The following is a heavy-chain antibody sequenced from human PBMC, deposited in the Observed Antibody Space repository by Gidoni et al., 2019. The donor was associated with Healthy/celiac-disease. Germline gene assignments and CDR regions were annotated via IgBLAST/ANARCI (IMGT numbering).Heavy chain of an antibody. V-gene: IGHV4-39*01. D-gene: IGHD4-17*01. CDR1: GGSISSSSYY. J-gene: IGHJ4*02. CDR3: AGLGYGDYLKH. Sequence: QLQLQESCPGLVTASETLSLTCTVPGGSISSSSYYWGWLRQPPGKGLEWIGSTYYSGHTYYNPTLRFRVTRSVDTSKNQFSLKLSSVTAADTAVYYCAGLGYGDYLKHWGQGTLVTVSS. CDR2: TYYSGHT.